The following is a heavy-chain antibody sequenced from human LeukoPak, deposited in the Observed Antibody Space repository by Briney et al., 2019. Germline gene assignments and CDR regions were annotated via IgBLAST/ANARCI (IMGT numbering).Heavy chain of an antibody. CDR1: GGSISSYY. Sequence: SETLSLTCTVSGGSISSYYWSWIRQPPGKGLEWIGYIYYSGSTNYNPSLKSRVTISVDTSKNQFSLKLSSVTAADTAVYYCARVRLRQPGGIAAAGPHYYYYGMDVWGQGTLVTVSS. J-gene: IGHJ6*02. CDR3: ARVRLRQPGGIAAAGPHYYYYGMDV. V-gene: IGHV4-59*01. CDR2: IYYSGST. D-gene: IGHD6-13*01.